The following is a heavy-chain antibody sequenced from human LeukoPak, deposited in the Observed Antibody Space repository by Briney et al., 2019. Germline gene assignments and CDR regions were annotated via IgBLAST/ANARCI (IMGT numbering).Heavy chain of an antibody. D-gene: IGHD3-10*01. CDR3: ARDPYYYGSGGALVDP. Sequence: PGGSLRLSCAGSGFTFSSFGMHWVRQAPGKVLEWVIFIQTDGSDKYYADSVKGRFTVSRDNSKNTLYLQMNSLRAEDTAVYYCARDPYYYGSGGALVDPWGQGTLVTVSS. V-gene: IGHV3-30*02. J-gene: IGHJ5*02. CDR1: GFTFSSFG. CDR2: IQTDGSDK.